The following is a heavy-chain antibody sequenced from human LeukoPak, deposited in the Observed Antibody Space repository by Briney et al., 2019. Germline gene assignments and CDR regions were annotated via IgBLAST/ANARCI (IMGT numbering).Heavy chain of an antibody. CDR2: IYYSGST. CDR1: GGSISSYY. J-gene: IGHJ3*02. Sequence: SETLSLTCTVSGGSISSYYWSWIRQPPGKGLEWIGYIYYSGSTNYNPSLKSRVTISVDTSKNQFSLKLSSVTAADTAVYYCARDYLAYYYDSSGCIDAFDIWGQGTMVTVSS. D-gene: IGHD3-22*01. V-gene: IGHV4-59*12. CDR3: ARDYLAYYYDSSGCIDAFDI.